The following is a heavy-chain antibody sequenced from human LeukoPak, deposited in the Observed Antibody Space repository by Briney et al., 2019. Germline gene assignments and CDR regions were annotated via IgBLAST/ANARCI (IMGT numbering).Heavy chain of an antibody. D-gene: IGHD3-9*01. V-gene: IGHV3-23*01. CDR2: ISGSGGST. CDR3: AKELERHFDWLLSEGYFEY. J-gene: IGHJ1*01. Sequence: SGGSVRLSCAASGYTFSRYAMSWVRQAPGKGLEWVSAISGSGGSTYYADSVKGRFTIPRDNTKNTLYLQMNSLRAEDTAVYSCAKELERHFDWLLSEGYFEYWGQGTLVTVSS. CDR1: GYTFSRYA.